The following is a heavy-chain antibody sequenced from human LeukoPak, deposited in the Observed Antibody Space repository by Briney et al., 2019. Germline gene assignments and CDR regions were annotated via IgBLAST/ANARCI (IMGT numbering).Heavy chain of an antibody. D-gene: IGHD6-6*01. CDR3: ARLAARQILGYYGMDV. V-gene: IGHV3-74*01. CDR2: IRSDGGDT. Sequence: PGGSLRLSCEASGFTFSNYWMHWVRQVPGKGLVWVSRIRSDGGDTTYADFVQGRFTISRYNVKNMLYLQMNSLRAEDTAVYYCARLAARQILGYYGMDVWGQGTTVTVSS. J-gene: IGHJ6*02. CDR1: GFTFSNYW.